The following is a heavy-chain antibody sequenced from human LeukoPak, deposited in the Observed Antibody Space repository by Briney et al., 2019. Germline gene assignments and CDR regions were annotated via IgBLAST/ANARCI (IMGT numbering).Heavy chain of an antibody. J-gene: IGHJ4*02. CDR2: INPSGGST. Sequence: ASVKVSCKASGYTFTSYYMHWVRQAPGQGLEWMGIINPSGGSTSYAQKFQGRVTMTRDMSTSTVYMELSSLRSEDTAVYYCARESDYYDSSGYIGGYFDYWGQGTLVTVSS. CDR3: ARESDYYDSSGYIGGYFDY. V-gene: IGHV1-46*01. D-gene: IGHD3-22*01. CDR1: GYTFTSYY.